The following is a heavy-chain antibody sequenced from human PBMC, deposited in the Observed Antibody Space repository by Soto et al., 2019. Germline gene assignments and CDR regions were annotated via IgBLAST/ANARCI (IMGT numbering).Heavy chain of an antibody. Sequence: SETLSLTCFVSGGSISSSSYYWGWIRQPPGKGLEWIGSIYYSGSTYYNPSLKSRVTISVDTSKNQFSLKLSSVTAADTAVYYCARSAPDYGSGSPVFYWGQGTLVTVSS. J-gene: IGHJ4*02. V-gene: IGHV4-39*01. D-gene: IGHD3-10*01. CDR3: ARSAPDYGSGSPVFY. CDR2: IYYSGST. CDR1: GGSISSSSYY.